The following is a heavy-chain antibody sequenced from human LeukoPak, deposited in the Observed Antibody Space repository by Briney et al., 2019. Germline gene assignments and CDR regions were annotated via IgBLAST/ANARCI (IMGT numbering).Heavy chain of an antibody. Sequence: PSETLSLTCAVYGGSFSGYYWSWIRQPPGKGLEWIGEINHSGSTNYDPSLKSRVTISVDTSKNQFSLKLSSVTAADTAVYYCARGRYGDYRKAFDIWGQGTMVTVSS. CDR2: INHSGST. V-gene: IGHV4-34*01. J-gene: IGHJ3*02. CDR3: ARGRYGDYRKAFDI. D-gene: IGHD4-17*01. CDR1: GGSFSGYY.